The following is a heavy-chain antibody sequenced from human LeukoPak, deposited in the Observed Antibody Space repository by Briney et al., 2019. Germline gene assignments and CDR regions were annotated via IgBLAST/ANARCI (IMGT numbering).Heavy chain of an antibody. CDR3: ARVGWGPFDY. CDR1: GFTFRSYE. Sequence: GGSLRLSCAASGFTFRSYEMNWVRQAPGKGLEWVSYISSSGSTIYYADSVKGRFTISRDNANNSLYLQMNSLRAEDTTVYYCARVGWGPFDYSGQGTLVTVSS. CDR2: ISSSGSTI. D-gene: IGHD7-27*01. V-gene: IGHV3-48*03. J-gene: IGHJ4*02.